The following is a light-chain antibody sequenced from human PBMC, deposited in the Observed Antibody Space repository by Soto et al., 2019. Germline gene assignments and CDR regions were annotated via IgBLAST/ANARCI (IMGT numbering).Light chain of an antibody. CDR2: EVS. CDR3: SSYTSSSTYV. J-gene: IGLJ7*01. CDR1: SSDVGGFNY. Sequence: QSVLTQPASVSGSLGQSITISCTGTSSDVGGFNYVSWYQQHPGKAPKLMIYEVSNRPSGVSNRFSGPKSGNTASLTISGLQAEDEADYYCSSYTSSSTYVFGSGTQLTVL. V-gene: IGLV2-14*01.